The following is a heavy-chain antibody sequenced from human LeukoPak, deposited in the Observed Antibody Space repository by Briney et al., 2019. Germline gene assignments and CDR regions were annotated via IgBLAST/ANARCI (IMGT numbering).Heavy chain of an antibody. J-gene: IGHJ6*03. CDR2: IYYSGST. CDR3: ASSYPPFVVVTAIDYYYMDV. CDR1: GGSISSYY. Sequence: PSETLSLTCTVSGGSISSYYWSWIRQPPGKGLEWIGSIYYSGSTYYNPSLESRVTISVDTSKNQFSLKLSSVTAADTAVYYCASSYPPFVVVTAIDYYYMDVWGKGTTVTISS. V-gene: IGHV4-59*05. D-gene: IGHD2-21*02.